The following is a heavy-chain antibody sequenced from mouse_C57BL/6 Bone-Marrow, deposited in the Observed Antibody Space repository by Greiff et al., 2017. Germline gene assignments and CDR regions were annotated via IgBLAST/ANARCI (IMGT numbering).Heavy chain of an antibody. D-gene: IGHD1-2*01. CDR2: IDPEDGET. CDR1: GFNIKDYY. J-gene: IGHJ2*01. CDR3: ASPYYGVDY. V-gene: IGHV14-2*01. Sequence: EVKLMESGAELVKPGASVKLSCTASGFNIKDYYMHWVKQRTEQGLEWIGRIDPEDGETKYASKFQGKATITADTSSNTAYLQLSSLTSEDTAVYYCASPYYGVDYWGQGTTLTVSS.